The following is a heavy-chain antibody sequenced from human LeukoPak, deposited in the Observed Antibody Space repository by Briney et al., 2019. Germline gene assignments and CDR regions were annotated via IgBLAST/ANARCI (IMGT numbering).Heavy chain of an antibody. CDR3: ARDSTTVDFDY. D-gene: IGHD4-23*01. CDR2: IIPILGIA. Sequence: ASVKVSCKASGGTFSSYAISWVRQAPGQGLEWMGRIIPILGIANYAQKFQGRVTITADKSMSTAYMELSSLRSEDTAVYYCARDSTTVDFDYWGQGTLVTVSS. V-gene: IGHV1-69*04. CDR1: GGTFSSYA. J-gene: IGHJ4*02.